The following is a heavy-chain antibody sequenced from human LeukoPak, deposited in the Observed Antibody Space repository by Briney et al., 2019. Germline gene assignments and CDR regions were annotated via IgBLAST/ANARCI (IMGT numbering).Heavy chain of an antibody. D-gene: IGHD3-22*01. V-gene: IGHV3-9*01. Sequence: GRSLRLSCAASGFTFDDYAMQWVRQAPGKGLEWVSGICWNSGGIGYADSVKGRFTISRDNAKNSLYLQMNSLRAEDTALYYCAEGVDRSGYSPLDYWGQGTLVTVSS. CDR1: GFTFDDYA. J-gene: IGHJ4*02. CDR3: AEGVDRSGYSPLDY. CDR2: ICWNSGGI.